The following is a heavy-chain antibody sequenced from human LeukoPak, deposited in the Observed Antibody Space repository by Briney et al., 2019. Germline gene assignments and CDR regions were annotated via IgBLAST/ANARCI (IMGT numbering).Heavy chain of an antibody. V-gene: IGHV4-59*01. D-gene: IGHD3-10*01. CDR2: IYYSGST. J-gene: IGHJ4*02. CDR3: ARALARGFDH. Sequence: SETLSLTCTVSGGSISSYYWSWIRQPPGKGLEWIGYIYYSGSTNYNPSLKSRVTISVDTSKNQFSLKLSSVTAADTAVYYCARALARGFDHWGQGTLVTVSS. CDR1: GGSISSYY.